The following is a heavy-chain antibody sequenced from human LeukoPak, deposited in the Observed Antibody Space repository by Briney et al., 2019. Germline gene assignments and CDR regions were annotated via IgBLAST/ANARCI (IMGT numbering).Heavy chain of an antibody. J-gene: IGHJ4*02. Sequence: ASVTVSCKASGYTFTSYDINWVRQATGQGLEWMGWMNPNSGNTGYAQKFQGRVTMTRNTSISTAYMELSSLRSEDTAVYYCARAHEDQLPLDYWGQGTLVTVSS. CDR2: MNPNSGNT. V-gene: IGHV1-8*01. CDR3: ARAHEDQLPLDY. CDR1: GYTFTSYD. D-gene: IGHD2-2*01.